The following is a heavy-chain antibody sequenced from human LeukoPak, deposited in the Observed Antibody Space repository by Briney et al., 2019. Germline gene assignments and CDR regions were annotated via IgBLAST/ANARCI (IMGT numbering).Heavy chain of an antibody. V-gene: IGHV3-7*01. Sequence: AGTLRLSCAASGFTFSNYYKNWVRQAPPHGLERVANIKESDSEKDYMHSVTARLTISRDNAKVSLCLQMNSLRVEDTAVYYCARGWGEKGRCRGGTCNNPEFDYWGQGTLVTV. CDR3: ARGWGEKGRCRGGTCNNPEFDY. CDR1: GFTFSNYY. D-gene: IGHD2-15*01. CDR2: IKESDSEK. J-gene: IGHJ4*02.